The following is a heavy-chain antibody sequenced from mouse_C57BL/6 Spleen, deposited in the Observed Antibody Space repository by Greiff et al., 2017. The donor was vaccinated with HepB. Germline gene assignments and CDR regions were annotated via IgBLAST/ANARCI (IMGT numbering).Heavy chain of an antibody. Sequence: DVQLQESGPGMVKPSQSLSLTCTVTGYSITSGYDWHWIRHFPGNKLEWMGYISYSGSTNYNPSLKSRISITHDTSKNHFFLKLNSVTTEDTATYYCARGPHYYGSSYAMDYWGQGTSVTVSS. CDR3: ARGPHYYGSSYAMDY. D-gene: IGHD1-1*01. V-gene: IGHV3-1*01. J-gene: IGHJ4*01. CDR2: ISYSGST. CDR1: GYSITSGYD.